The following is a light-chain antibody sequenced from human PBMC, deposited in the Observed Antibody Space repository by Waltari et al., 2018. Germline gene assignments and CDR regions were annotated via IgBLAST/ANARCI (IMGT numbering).Light chain of an antibody. CDR1: QSISSH. V-gene: IGKV3-15*01. J-gene: IGKJ1*01. CDR3: QQYNKWPPA. CDR2: GAS. Sequence: ETVMTQSPANPSVSPGERVTLSCRASQSISSHLAWSQRKPGQAPRLLIYGASTRATGVPARFSGSGSGTEFTLTISSLQSEDFAVYFCQQYNKWPPAFGQGTKLEIK.